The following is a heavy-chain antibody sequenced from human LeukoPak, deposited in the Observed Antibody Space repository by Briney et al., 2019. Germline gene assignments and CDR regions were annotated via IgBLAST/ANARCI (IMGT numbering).Heavy chain of an antibody. CDR1: GGTFSSYA. D-gene: IGHD2-8*01. CDR3: ARTNLDCKSGVCYDY. CDR2: VIPIFGTA. J-gene: IGHJ4*02. Sequence: SVKVSCKASGGTFSSYAISWVRQAPGQGLEWMGGVIPIFGTANYAQKFQGGVTVTTDTSTSTAYMDLRSLRSDDTAVYYCARTNLDCKSGVCYDYWGQGTPVTVSS. V-gene: IGHV1-69*05.